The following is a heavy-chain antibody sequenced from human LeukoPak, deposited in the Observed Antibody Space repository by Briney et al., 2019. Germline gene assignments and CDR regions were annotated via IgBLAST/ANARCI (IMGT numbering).Heavy chain of an antibody. Sequence: ASVKVSCKASSNIFTGYFIHWVRQAPGQGLEWMGWINPKNGGTNPAEKSQGRVTMTRDTSLSTAFMELTGLTSDDTAVYFCAREPPYTGHCDITTCDVSRFDLWGQGTLVTVSS. CDR1: SNIFTGYF. J-gene: IGHJ4*02. CDR2: INPKNGGT. D-gene: IGHD2-2*01. CDR3: AREPPYTGHCDITTCDVSRFDL. V-gene: IGHV1-2*02.